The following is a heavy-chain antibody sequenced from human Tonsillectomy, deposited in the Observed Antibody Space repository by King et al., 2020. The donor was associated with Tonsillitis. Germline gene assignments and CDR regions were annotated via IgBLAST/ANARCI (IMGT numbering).Heavy chain of an antibody. CDR2: INPNSGVT. J-gene: IGHJ4*02. CDR1: GFTFTGYY. CDR3: ARDVGGYSYGLFNY. D-gene: IGHD5-18*01. V-gene: IGHV1-2*02. Sequence: VQLVESGADVKKPGASVKVSCKASGFTFTGYYIHWVRQAPGQGLEWMGWINPNSGVTNYAQRFQGRVTMTRDTSIRTAYMELSRLTSDDTAMFYCARDVGGYSYGLFNYWGQGTLVTVSS.